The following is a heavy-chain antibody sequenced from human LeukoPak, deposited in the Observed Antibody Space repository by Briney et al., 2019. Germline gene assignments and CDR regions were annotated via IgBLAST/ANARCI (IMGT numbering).Heavy chain of an antibody. CDR2: IKHDGSEK. CDR1: GFAFRSHW. V-gene: IGHV3-7*03. D-gene: IGHD3-9*01. Sequence: GGSLRLSCAASGFAFRSHWMSWVRQAPGKGLEWVADIKHDGSEKYYVDSVKGRFTISRDNAKKTLYLQMNSLRAEDTAVYYCARSIGLTGGGVDVWGQGTTVTVSS. CDR3: ARSIGLTGGGVDV. J-gene: IGHJ6*02.